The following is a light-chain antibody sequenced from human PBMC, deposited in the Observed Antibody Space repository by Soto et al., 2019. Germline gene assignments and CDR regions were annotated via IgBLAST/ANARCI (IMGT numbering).Light chain of an antibody. J-gene: IGLJ1*01. V-gene: IGLV2-14*03. Sequence: QSALTQPASVSGSPGQSITISFTGTSSDISTYNFVSSYQQHPGKTPQLVIFDVTYRPSRIFNRFSGSKSDNAASLTISALQPGDEAVYYCSSFTTSNSLLFVFGSGNKLNVL. CDR1: SSDISTYNF. CDR3: SSFTTSNSLLFV. CDR2: DVT.